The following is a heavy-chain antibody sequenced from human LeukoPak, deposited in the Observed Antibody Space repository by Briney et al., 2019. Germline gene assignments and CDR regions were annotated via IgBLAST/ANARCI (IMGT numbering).Heavy chain of an antibody. Sequence: AGGSLRLSCAASGFTFSSYWMNWARQAPGKGLEWVASINHNGNVNYYVDSVKGRFTISRDNAKNSLYLQMSNLRAKDTAVYFCARGGGLDVSGQGATVTVSS. CDR3: ARGGGLDV. CDR2: INHNGNVN. D-gene: IGHD3-16*01. CDR1: GFTFSSYW. J-gene: IGHJ6*02. V-gene: IGHV3-7*03.